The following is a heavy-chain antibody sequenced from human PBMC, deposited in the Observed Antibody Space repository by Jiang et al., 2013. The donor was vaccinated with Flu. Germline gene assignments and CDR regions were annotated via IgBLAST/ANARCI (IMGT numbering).Heavy chain of an antibody. CDR3: ARQVGAVAVPRGWFDP. Sequence: GAEVKKPGESLKISCKGSGYSFTSYWIGWVRQMPGKGLEWMGIIYPGDSDTRYSPSFQGQVTISADKSISTAYLQWSSLKASDTAMYYCARQVGAVAVPRGWFDPWGQGTLVTVSS. CDR1: GYSFTSYW. CDR2: IYPGDSDT. V-gene: IGHV5-51*01. D-gene: IGHD6-19*01. J-gene: IGHJ5*02.